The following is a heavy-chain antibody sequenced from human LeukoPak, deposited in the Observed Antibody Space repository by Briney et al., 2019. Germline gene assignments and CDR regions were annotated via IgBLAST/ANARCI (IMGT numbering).Heavy chain of an antibody. J-gene: IGHJ6*02. CDR1: GGSFSGYY. Sequence: SETLSLTCAVYGGSFSGYYWSWIRQPPGKGLEWIGEINHSGSTNYNPSLKSRVTISVDTSKDQFSLKLSSVTAADTAVYYCARQNIAAAGFYYYGMDVWGQGTTVTVSS. D-gene: IGHD6-13*01. CDR3: ARQNIAAAGFYYYGMDV. V-gene: IGHV4-34*01. CDR2: INHSGST.